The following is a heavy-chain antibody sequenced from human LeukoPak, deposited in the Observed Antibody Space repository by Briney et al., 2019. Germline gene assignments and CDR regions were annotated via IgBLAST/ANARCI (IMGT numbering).Heavy chain of an antibody. D-gene: IGHD3-22*01. J-gene: IGHJ4*02. Sequence: PSETLSLTCAVYGGSFSGYYWSWIRQPPGKGLEWIGEINHSGSTNYNPSLKSRVTISVDTSKNQFSLKLSSVTAADTAVYYCARGSTYYESSGQVPFDYWGQGTLVTVSS. CDR1: GGSFSGYY. V-gene: IGHV4-34*01. CDR2: INHSGST. CDR3: ARGSTYYESSGQVPFDY.